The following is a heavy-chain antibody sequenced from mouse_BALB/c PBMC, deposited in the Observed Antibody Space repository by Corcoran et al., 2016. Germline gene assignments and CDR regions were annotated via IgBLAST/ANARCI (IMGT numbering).Heavy chain of an antibody. CDR3: ARLLRYFDV. CDR1: GYTFRSYW. J-gene: IGHJ1*01. D-gene: IGHD1-1*01. V-gene: IGHV1-9*01. CDR2: IFPGSGST. Sequence: QVQLQQSGAELIKPVASVKISCKATGYTFRSYWIEWVKQRPGHGLEWIGEIFPGSGSTNYNEKFKGKATFTADTSSNTAYMQLSSLTSEDSAVYYCARLLRYFDVWGAGTTVTVSS.